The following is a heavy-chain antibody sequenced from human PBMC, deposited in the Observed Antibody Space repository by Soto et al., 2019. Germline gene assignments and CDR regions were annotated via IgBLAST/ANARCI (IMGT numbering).Heavy chain of an antibody. V-gene: IGHV3-48*04. CDR3: ARGYYDILSYGMDV. CDR1: GFTFSVYS. CDR2: ITSDTKTI. Sequence: SGGSLRLSCVASGFTFSVYSMNWVRQAPGKGLEWFSYITSDTKTIKYADSVKGRFTISRDNAKNSLYLQMNSLRAEDTAVYYCARGYYDILSYGMDVWGQGTTVTVSS. J-gene: IGHJ6*02. D-gene: IGHD3-9*01.